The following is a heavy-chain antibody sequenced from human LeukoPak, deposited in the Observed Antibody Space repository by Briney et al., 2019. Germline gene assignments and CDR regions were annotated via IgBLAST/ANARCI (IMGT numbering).Heavy chain of an antibody. CDR3: ARDERGSDWSFDN. CDR1: GGSISSYS. V-gene: IGHV4-4*07. J-gene: IGHJ4*02. D-gene: IGHD6-19*01. CDR2: IYSSGST. Sequence: SETLSLTCTVSGGSISSYSWSWIRRPAGKGLEWIGRIYSSGSTNYNPSLKSRVTMSVDTSKNQFSLKLSSVTAADTAVYYCARDERGSDWSFDNWGQGTLVTVSS.